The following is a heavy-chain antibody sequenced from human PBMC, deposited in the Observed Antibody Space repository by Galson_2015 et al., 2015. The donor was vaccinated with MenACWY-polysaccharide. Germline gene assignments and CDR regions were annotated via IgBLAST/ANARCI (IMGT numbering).Heavy chain of an antibody. CDR2: IYHSGST. D-gene: IGHD1-26*01. CDR1: GYSISSGYY. CDR3: ARVEKYSGSFYILY. Sequence: LSLTCAVSGYSISSGYYWGWIRQPPGKGLEWIGSIYHSGSTYHNPSLKSRVTISVDTSKNQFSLKLSSVTAADTAVYYCARVEKYSGSFYILYWGQGTLVTVSS. V-gene: IGHV4-38-2*01. J-gene: IGHJ4*02.